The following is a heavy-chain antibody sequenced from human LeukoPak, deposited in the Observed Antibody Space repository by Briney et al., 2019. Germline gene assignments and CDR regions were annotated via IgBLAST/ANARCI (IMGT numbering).Heavy chain of an antibody. Sequence: PWASVKVSCKASGYTFTSYYMHWVRQAPGQGLEWMGIINPSGGSTSYAQKFQGRVTMTRDMSTSTVYMELSSLRSEDTAVYYCARDPYSSSWYVGHYYYYYYYMDVWGKGTTVTISS. V-gene: IGHV1-46*01. D-gene: IGHD6-13*01. CDR1: GYTFTSYY. J-gene: IGHJ6*03. CDR3: ARDPYSSSWYVGHYYYYYYYMDV. CDR2: INPSGGST.